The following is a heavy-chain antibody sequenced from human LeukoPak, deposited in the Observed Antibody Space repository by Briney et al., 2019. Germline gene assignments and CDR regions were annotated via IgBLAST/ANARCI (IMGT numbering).Heavy chain of an antibody. CDR3: ARGIEDYYYYYMDV. J-gene: IGHJ6*03. D-gene: IGHD2-15*01. CDR1: GYSISSGYY. CDR2: IYHSGST. Sequence: SETPSLTCTVSGYSISSGYYWGWIRQPPGKGLEWIGSIYHSGSTYYNPSLKSRVTISVDTSKNQFSLKLSSVTAADTAVYYCARGIEDYYYYYMDVWGKGTTVTVSS. V-gene: IGHV4-38-2*02.